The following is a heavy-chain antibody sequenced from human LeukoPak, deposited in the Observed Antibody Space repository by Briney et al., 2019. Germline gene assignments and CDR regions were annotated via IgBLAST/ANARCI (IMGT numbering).Heavy chain of an antibody. Sequence: GGSLRLSCAASGFTFRTYSMNWVRQAPEKGLEWVSSISISSNYIYYADSVKGRFTISRDNAKNSLYLQMNSLRAEDTAVYYCARDDVDTAMVTSWGKYYYYYYMDVWGKGTTVTVSS. J-gene: IGHJ6*03. CDR2: ISISSNYI. CDR1: GFTFRTYS. V-gene: IGHV3-21*01. D-gene: IGHD5-18*01. CDR3: ARDDVDTAMVTSWGKYYYYYYMDV.